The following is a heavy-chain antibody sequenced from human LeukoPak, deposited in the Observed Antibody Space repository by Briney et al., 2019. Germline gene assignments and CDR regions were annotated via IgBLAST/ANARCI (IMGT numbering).Heavy chain of an antibody. CDR2: INTDGSRT. V-gene: IGHV3-74*01. CDR3: ARDTYYYNSSAFYHYYYGMDV. J-gene: IGHJ6*02. CDR1: GFTFSGYW. Sequence: GGSLRLSCVASGFTFSGYWMHWVRQAPGKGLVWVSRINTDGSRTSYADSVKGRFTISRDNAKNTVYLQMNSLRAEDTALYYCARDTYYYNSSAFYHYYYGMDVWGHGTTVTVSS. D-gene: IGHD3-22*01.